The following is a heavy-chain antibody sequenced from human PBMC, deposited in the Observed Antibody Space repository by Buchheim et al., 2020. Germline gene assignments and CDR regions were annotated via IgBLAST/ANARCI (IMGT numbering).Heavy chain of an antibody. J-gene: IGHJ4*02. CDR3: ARLHTAMVTWVDY. V-gene: IGHV4-59*08. CDR2: IYYSGST. CDR1: GGSISSYY. Sequence: QVQLQESGPGLVKPSETLSLTCTVSGGSISSYYWSWIRQPPGKGLEWIGYIYYSGSTNYNPSLKSRVTISVDTSKNQFSLKLSSVTAADTAVYYCARLHTAMVTWVDYWGQGTL. D-gene: IGHD5-18*01.